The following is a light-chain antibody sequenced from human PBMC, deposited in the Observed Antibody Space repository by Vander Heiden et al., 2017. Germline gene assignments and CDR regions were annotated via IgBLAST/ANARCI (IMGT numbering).Light chain of an antibody. Sequence: DIQLTHSPPSPSASSGDTVTTISRASKSISSYLYWYQQKPDKAPNLLNYAASSLQSGVPARFSGSGSGRDCTLTISSLEPEEFETYYCQQSYRAHHAMFTFGGGTKLEIK. CDR1: KSISSY. J-gene: IGKJ2*01. CDR2: AAS. CDR3: QQSYRAHHAMFT. V-gene: IGKV1-39*01.